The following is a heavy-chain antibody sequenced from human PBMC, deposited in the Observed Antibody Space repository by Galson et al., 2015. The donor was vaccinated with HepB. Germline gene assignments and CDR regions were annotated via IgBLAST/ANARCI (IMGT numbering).Heavy chain of an antibody. CDR3: ARDHIAAAGYYYYYGMDV. J-gene: IGHJ6*02. D-gene: IGHD6-13*01. V-gene: IGHV1-69*13. Sequence: SVKVSCKASGGTFSSYAISWVRQAPGQGLEWMGGIIPIFGTANYAQKFQGRVTITADESTSTAYMELSSLRSEDTAVYYCARDHIAAAGYYYYYGMDVWGQGTTVTVSS. CDR1: GGTFSSYA. CDR2: IIPIFGTA.